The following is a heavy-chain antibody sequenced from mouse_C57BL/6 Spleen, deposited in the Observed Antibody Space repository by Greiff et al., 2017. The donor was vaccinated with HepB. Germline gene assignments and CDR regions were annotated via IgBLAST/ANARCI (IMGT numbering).Heavy chain of an antibody. D-gene: IGHD2-5*01. Sequence: DVKLQESGPGLVKPSQSLSLTCSVTGYSITSGYYWNWIRQFPGNKLEWMGYISYDGSNNYNPSLKNRISITRDTSKNQFFLKLNSVTTEDTATYYCAREDSNYAYWGQGTLVTVSA. CDR3: AREDSNYAY. J-gene: IGHJ3*01. V-gene: IGHV3-6*01. CDR1: GYSITSGYY. CDR2: ISYDGSN.